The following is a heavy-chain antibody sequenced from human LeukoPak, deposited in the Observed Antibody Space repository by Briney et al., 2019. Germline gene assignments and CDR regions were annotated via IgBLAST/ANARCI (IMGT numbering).Heavy chain of an antibody. V-gene: IGHV1-69*05. CDR3: ARARSPSSGYLLRDHNWFDP. D-gene: IGHD3-22*01. CDR1: GYTFTGYY. J-gene: IGHJ5*02. Sequence: ASVKVSCKASGYTFTGYYMHWVRQAPGQGLEWMGGIIPVFGTANYAQKVQGRVTITTDESTTTAYMELSSLRSEDTAVYYCARARSPSSGYLLRDHNWFDPWGQGTLVTVSS. CDR2: IIPVFGTA.